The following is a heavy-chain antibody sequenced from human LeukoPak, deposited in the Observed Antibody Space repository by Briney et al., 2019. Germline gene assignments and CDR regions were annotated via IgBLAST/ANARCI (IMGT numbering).Heavy chain of an antibody. V-gene: IGHV3-21*01. CDR1: GFTFSSYS. CDR2: ISSSSSYI. Sequence: PGGSLRLSCAASGFTFSSYSMNWVRQAPGKGLEWVSYISSSSSYIYYADSVKGRFTISRDNAKNSLYLQMNSLRAEDTAVYYCASEWEKADYWGQGTLVTVSS. D-gene: IGHD1-26*01. CDR3: ASEWEKADY. J-gene: IGHJ4*02.